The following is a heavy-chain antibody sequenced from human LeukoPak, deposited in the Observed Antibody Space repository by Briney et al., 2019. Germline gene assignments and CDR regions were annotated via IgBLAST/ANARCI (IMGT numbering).Heavy chain of an antibody. J-gene: IGHJ3*02. D-gene: IGHD2-15*01. Sequence: SETLSLTCTVSGGSISSYYWSWIRQPAGKGLEWIGRIYTSGSTNYNPSLKSRVTMSVDTSKNQSSLKLSSVTAADTAVYYCARDPYCSGGSCYSDAFDIWGQGTMVTVSS. V-gene: IGHV4-4*07. CDR3: ARDPYCSGGSCYSDAFDI. CDR2: IYTSGST. CDR1: GGSISSYY.